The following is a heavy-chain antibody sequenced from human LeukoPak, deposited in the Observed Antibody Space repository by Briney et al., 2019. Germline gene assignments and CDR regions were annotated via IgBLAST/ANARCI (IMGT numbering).Heavy chain of an antibody. CDR3: ARDRRAAAGTDY. CDR1: GFAFSRYG. V-gene: IGHV3-21*01. J-gene: IGHJ4*02. Sequence: GGSLRLSCAGSGFAFSRYGMTWVRQAPGKGLEWVSSISSSSSYIYYADSVKGRFTISRDNAKNSLYLQMNSLRAEDTAVYYCARDRRAAAGTDYWGQGTLVTVSS. CDR2: ISSSSSYI. D-gene: IGHD6-13*01.